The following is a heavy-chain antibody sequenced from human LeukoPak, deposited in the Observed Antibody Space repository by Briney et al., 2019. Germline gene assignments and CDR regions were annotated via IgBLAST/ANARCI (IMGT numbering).Heavy chain of an antibody. CDR2: IRRKAHGGTT. Sequence: PGGSLRLSCATSGFTFGDYAMSWVRQAPGKGLEWASFIRRKAHGGTTEYAASVKGRFSSSRDDSKSIAYLQMNSLKTEDTAVYFCTRVTYYYDNSGYFHFDSWGQGSLVTVSS. D-gene: IGHD3-22*01. J-gene: IGHJ4*02. V-gene: IGHV3-49*04. CDR3: TRVTYYYDNSGYFHFDS. CDR1: GFTFGDYA.